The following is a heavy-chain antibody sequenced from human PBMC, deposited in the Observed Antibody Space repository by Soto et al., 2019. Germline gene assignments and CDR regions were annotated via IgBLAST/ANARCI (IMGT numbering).Heavy chain of an antibody. V-gene: IGHV5-51*01. D-gene: IGHD2-15*01. CDR2: IYPGDSDT. Sequence: ESLRISCKGSGYSFTNHWIGWVRQMPGKGLEWMGIIYPGDSDTKYSPSFQGQVTFSADKSISTAYLQWSSLKASDSSMYYCARGGGIGTNKYDSFHIGVWGQGST. J-gene: IGHJ6*02. CDR3: ARGGGIGTNKYDSFHIGV. CDR1: GYSFTNHW.